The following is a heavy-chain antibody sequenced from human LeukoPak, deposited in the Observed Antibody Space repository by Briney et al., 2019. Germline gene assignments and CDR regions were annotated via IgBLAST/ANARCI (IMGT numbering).Heavy chain of an antibody. CDR3: ARPYSSGWSGAFDI. V-gene: IGHV4-4*09. Sequence: SETLSLTCTVSGGSISSYYWSWIRQPPGKGLEWIGNIYTSGNTNYNPSLKTRVAISVDTSKNQFSLKLNSVTAADTAVYYCARPYSSGWSGAFDIWGQGTMVTVSS. CDR1: GGSISSYY. D-gene: IGHD6-19*01. J-gene: IGHJ3*02. CDR2: IYTSGNT.